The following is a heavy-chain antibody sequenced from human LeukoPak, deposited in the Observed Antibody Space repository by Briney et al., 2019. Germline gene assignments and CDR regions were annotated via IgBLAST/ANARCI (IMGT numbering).Heavy chain of an antibody. V-gene: IGHV1-8*01. J-gene: IGHJ5*02. Sequence: ASVKVSCKASGYTFTSYDINWVRQATGQGLEWVGWMNPNSGSTGYAQKFQGRVTMTRNIFMSTAYMELSSLRSEDTAVYYCARDYGGNSGWFDPWGQGTLVTASS. CDR2: MNPNSGST. CDR3: ARDYGGNSGWFDP. D-gene: IGHD4-23*01. CDR1: GYTFTSYD.